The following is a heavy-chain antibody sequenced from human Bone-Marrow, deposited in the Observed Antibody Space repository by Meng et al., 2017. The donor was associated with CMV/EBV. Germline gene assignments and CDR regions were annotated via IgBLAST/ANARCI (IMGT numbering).Heavy chain of an antibody. Sequence: ASLKVSCKASGYTFSDFYMYWVRQAPGQGLEWMGKINPNGGTTRYAQKFQGRVTITRDTSTTTVYMELSNLRSDDTAVYYCARGYDYSNYNWFDPWGQGTLVTVSS. J-gene: IGHJ5*02. CDR3: ARGYDYSNYNWFDP. V-gene: IGHV1-46*01. CDR2: INPNGGTT. CDR1: GYTFSDFY. D-gene: IGHD4-11*01.